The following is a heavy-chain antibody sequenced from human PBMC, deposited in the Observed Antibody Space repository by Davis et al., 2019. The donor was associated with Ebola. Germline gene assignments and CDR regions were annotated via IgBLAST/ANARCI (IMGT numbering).Heavy chain of an antibody. CDR1: GGSISSHF. J-gene: IGHJ4*02. D-gene: IGHD5-12*01. Sequence: SETLSLTCTVSGGSISSHFWTWIRQPPGKGLEWIGYIYSSGSTTYNPSLKSRLTISVDTSRNQFSLRLTSVTAADAAVYFCARGGYLKLDHFDYWGQGALVTVSS. CDR2: IYSSGST. V-gene: IGHV4-4*09. CDR3: ARGGYLKLDHFDY.